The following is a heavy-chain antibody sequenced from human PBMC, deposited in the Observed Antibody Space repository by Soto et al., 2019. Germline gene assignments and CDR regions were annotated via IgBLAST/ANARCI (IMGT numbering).Heavy chain of an antibody. V-gene: IGHV4-30-2*01. CDR1: GGSISSGGFS. Sequence: SETLSLTCAVSGGSISSGGFSWGWIRQPPGKGLESIGYIYHSGSTYYNPSLKSRVTISVDRSKNQFSLKLSSVTAADTAVYYCAGGIAARPLGYWGQGTLVTVSS. CDR3: AGGIAARPLGY. CDR2: IYHSGST. D-gene: IGHD6-6*01. J-gene: IGHJ4*02.